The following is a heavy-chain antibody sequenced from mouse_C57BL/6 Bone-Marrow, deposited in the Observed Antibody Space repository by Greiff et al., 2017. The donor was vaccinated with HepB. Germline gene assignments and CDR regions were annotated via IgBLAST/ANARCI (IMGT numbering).Heavy chain of an antibody. Sequence: QVQLKESGAELVRPGTSVKVSCKASGYAFTNYLIEWVKQRPGQGLEWIGVINPGSGGTNYNEKFKGKATLTADKSSSTAYMQLSSLTSEDSAVYFCARSDYSNPYYYAMDYWGQGTSVTVSS. CDR2: INPGSGGT. CDR1: GYAFTNYL. J-gene: IGHJ4*01. D-gene: IGHD2-5*01. V-gene: IGHV1-54*01. CDR3: ARSDYSNPYYYAMDY.